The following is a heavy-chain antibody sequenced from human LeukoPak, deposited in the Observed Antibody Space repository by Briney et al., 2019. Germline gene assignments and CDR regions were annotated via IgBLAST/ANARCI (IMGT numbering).Heavy chain of an antibody. CDR1: GGSINSGGNS. V-gene: IGHV4-30-2*06. J-gene: IGHJ6*02. CDR3: ARVLHYGMDV. CDR2: IYQSGTT. Sequence: PSETQSLTCAVSGGSINSGGNSWSWIRQSPGQGLEWIGYIYQSGTTYYNPSLKSRVTISLDRSKNQFSLKLSSVTAADTAVYYCARVLHYGMDVWGQGTTVTVSS.